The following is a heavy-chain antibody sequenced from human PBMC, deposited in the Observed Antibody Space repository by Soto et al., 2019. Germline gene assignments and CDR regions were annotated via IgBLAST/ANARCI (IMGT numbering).Heavy chain of an antibody. Sequence: RGYCAATGLAFSSDAMHWVRQATGKGLALVAVISYDGSNKYYADSVTGRFTISRDNSKNTLYLQMNSLRAKDTAVDYCERDGYSRGWELFYDDYGMDVWGQGTTVTVSS. V-gene: IGHV3-30-3*01. J-gene: IGHJ6*02. D-gene: IGHD6-19*01. CDR1: GLAFSSDA. CDR3: ERDGYSRGWELFYDDYGMDV. CDR2: ISYDGSNK.